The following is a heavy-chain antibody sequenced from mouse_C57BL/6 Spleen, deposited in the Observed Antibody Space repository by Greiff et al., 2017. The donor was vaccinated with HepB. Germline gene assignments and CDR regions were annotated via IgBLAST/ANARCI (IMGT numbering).Heavy chain of an antibody. J-gene: IGHJ3*01. CDR1: GFTFSSYA. V-gene: IGHV5-9-1*02. CDR2: ISSGGDYI. D-gene: IGHD2-9*01. CDR3: TRESFYGYDIAY. Sequence: EVMLVESGEGLVKPGGSLKLSCAASGFTFSSYAMSWVRQTPEKRLEWVAYISSGGDYIYYADTVKGRFTISRDNARNTLYLQMSSLKSEDTAMYYCTRESFYGYDIAYWGQGTLVTVSA.